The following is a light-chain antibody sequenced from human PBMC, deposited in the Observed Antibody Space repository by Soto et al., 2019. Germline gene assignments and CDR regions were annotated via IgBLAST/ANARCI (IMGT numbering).Light chain of an antibody. J-gene: IGKJ1*01. Sequence: EIVLTQSPGTLSLSLGERATLSCRASQTVSSNYLAWYQQKPGQAPRLLIYGASSRATGIPDRFSGSGSGTDFTLTISRLEPEDFAVYYCQHFGGSPLTFGQGTKVEIK. V-gene: IGKV3-20*01. CDR1: QTVSSNY. CDR2: GAS. CDR3: QHFGGSPLT.